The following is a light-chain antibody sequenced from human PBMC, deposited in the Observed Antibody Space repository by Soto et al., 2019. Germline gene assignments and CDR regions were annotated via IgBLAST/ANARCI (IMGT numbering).Light chain of an antibody. CDR1: NIGSKS. Sequence: SYELTQPPSVSVAPGKTASITCGGNNIGSKSVHWYRQKPGQAPVLVIYYDTDRPSGIPERFSGSNSGNTATLTISRVEAGDEADYYCQVWDSSSDHVVFGGGTKLTVL. V-gene: IGLV3-21*04. CDR3: QVWDSSSDHVV. J-gene: IGLJ2*01. CDR2: YDT.